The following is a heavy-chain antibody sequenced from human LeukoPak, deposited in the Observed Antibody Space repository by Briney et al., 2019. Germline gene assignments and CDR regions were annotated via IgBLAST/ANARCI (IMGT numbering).Heavy chain of an antibody. Sequence: ASVKVSCKAAGDTIIAYSLNWVRQAPGQGLEWLGRISTDNGNTNYAQKFQGRVTMTTDTSTSTVYMELRRLTSDDTAVYYCARGSELLFWGQGTLVAVSS. CDR3: ARGSELLF. CDR1: GDTIIAYS. CDR2: ISTDNGNT. V-gene: IGHV1-18*01. D-gene: IGHD1-26*01. J-gene: IGHJ4*02.